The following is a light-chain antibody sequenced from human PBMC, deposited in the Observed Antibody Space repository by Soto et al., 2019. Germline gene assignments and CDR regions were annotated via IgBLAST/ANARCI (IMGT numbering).Light chain of an antibody. CDR2: GAS. V-gene: IGKV3-20*01. CDR3: QQYGSSLYT. CDR1: QSVSSSY. J-gene: IGKJ2*01. Sequence: EIVLTQSPGTLSLSPGERATLSCRASQSVSSSYLAWYQQKPGQAPRLLIYGASSRATGIPDRFSGSGSGKDFALTISRLEPEDFAVYYCQQYGSSLYTFGQGTKLESK.